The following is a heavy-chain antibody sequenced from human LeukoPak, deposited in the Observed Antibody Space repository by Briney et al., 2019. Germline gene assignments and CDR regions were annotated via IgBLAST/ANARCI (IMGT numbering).Heavy chain of an antibody. D-gene: IGHD3/OR15-3a*01. J-gene: IGHJ6*03. CDR1: GYTFINYD. Sequence: PVASVTVSCKTSGYTFINYDINWVRQAPGQGLEWMGWMNPKSLNTGYGQEFQGRVTMTRNTSISTAYMELSSLRSEDTAVYYCARALSWTTESYYYMDVWGKGTTVTVSS. CDR2: MNPKSLNT. V-gene: IGHV1-8*02. CDR3: ARALSWTTESYYYMDV.